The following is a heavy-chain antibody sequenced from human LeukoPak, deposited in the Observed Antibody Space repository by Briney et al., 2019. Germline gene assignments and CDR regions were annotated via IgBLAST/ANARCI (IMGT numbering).Heavy chain of an antibody. D-gene: IGHD5-24*01. CDR3: ARDEMATISSDY. CDR1: GASISTTTNY. J-gene: IGHJ4*02. V-gene: IGHV4-39*02. CDR2: VYYSGST. Sequence: SETLSLTCSVSGASISTTTNYWDWIRQPPGKELEWIGTVYYSGSTAYNPSLKSRVTISVDTSKNQFSLRVTSVTAADTAVYYCARDEMATISSDYWGQGTLVTVSS.